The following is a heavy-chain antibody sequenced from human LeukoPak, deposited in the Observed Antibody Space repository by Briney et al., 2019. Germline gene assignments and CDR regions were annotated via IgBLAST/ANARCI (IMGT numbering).Heavy chain of an antibody. J-gene: IGHJ4*02. CDR3: ARGAYYSSSWYFDY. Sequence: SVKVSCKASGGTFSSYAISWVRQAPGQGLGWMGRIIPILGIANYAQKFQGRVTITADKSTSTAYMELSSLRSEDTAVYYCARGAYYSSSWYFDYWGQGTLVTVSS. D-gene: IGHD6-13*01. V-gene: IGHV1-69*04. CDR1: GGTFSSYA. CDR2: IIPILGIA.